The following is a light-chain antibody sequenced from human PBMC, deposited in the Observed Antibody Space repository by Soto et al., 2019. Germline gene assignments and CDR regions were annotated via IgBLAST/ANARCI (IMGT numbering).Light chain of an antibody. J-gene: IGLJ3*02. CDR3: LLVYGGTVV. CDR1: NGAVTSGHF. CDR2: DTY. Sequence: QAVVTQEPSLTVSPGGTVSLTCGSSNGAVTSGHFCHWIQQKPGQAPMTLIYDTYNKLSWTPARFSGSLLGGKAALTLSGAQPEDEADYYCLLVYGGTVVFGGGTKLTVL. V-gene: IGLV7-46*01.